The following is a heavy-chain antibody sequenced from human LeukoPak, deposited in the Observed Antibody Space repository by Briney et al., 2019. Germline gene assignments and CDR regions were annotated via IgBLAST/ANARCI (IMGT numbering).Heavy chain of an antibody. CDR2: INPNSGGT. Sequence: ASVNVSCKASGYTFSGYYMHWVRQAPGQGLEWMGWINPNSGGTKYAQKFQGRVTMTRDTSINTAYMELSRLRSDDTAVYYCARVGRALVAATPNYYYYYMDVWGKGTTVTVSS. D-gene: IGHD2-15*01. CDR3: ARVGRALVAATPNYYYYYMDV. V-gene: IGHV1-2*02. CDR1: GYTFSGYY. J-gene: IGHJ6*03.